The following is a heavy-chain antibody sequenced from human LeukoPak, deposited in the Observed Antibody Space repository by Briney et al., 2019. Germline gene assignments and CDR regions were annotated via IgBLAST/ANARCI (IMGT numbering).Heavy chain of an antibody. D-gene: IGHD4-23*01. J-gene: IGHJ5*02. CDR1: GFTFSSYG. Sequence: GGSLRLSCAASGFTFSSYGMHWVRQAPGKGLEWVAVISYDGSNKYYADSVEGRFTISRDNSKNTLYLQMNSLRAEDTAVYYCAKDLGYGGNPFDPWGQGTLVTVSS. V-gene: IGHV3-30*18. CDR2: ISYDGSNK. CDR3: AKDLGYGGNPFDP.